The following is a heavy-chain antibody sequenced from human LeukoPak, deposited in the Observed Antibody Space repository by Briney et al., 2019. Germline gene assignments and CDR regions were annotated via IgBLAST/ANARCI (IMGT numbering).Heavy chain of an antibody. CDR2: INPKNGGS. V-gene: IGHV1-2*02. CDR3: ARAGGMVRGVIITSPYYYYYMDV. Sequence: GASVKVSCKASGYTFTGYYMHWVRQAPGQGLEWVGWINPKNGGSNYAQKFQGRVTMARDMSTSTVYMELSSLRSEDTAVYYCARAGGMVRGVIITSPYYYYYMDVWGKGTTVTVSS. D-gene: IGHD3-10*01. CDR1: GYTFTGYY. J-gene: IGHJ6*03.